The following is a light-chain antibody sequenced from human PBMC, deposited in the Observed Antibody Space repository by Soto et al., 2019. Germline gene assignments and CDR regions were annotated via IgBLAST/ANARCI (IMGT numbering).Light chain of an antibody. CDR3: CSYAGTATV. V-gene: IGLV2-23*03. J-gene: IGLJ1*01. CDR1: NSDVESYNL. CDR2: EGT. Sequence: QSALTQPASVSGSPGQSITISCTGTNSDVESYNLVSWFRQHPGEAPKLIVYEGTKRPSGVSNRFSGSKSGNPASLTISGLPAEDEANYCCCSYAGTATVFGTGTKVTVL.